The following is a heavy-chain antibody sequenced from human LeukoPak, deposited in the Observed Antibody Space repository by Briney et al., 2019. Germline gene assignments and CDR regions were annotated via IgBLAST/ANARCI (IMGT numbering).Heavy chain of an antibody. CDR2: IIPIFGTA. D-gene: IGHD3-3*01. CDR1: GGTFGSYA. Sequence: SVKVSCKASGGTFGSYAISWVRQAPGQGLEWMGGIIPIFGTANYAQKFQGGVTITTDESTSTAYMELSSLRSEDTAVYYCARGSKDFWSGYLGYYYYYMDVWGKGTTVTVSS. CDR3: ARGSKDFWSGYLGYYYYYMDV. V-gene: IGHV1-69*05. J-gene: IGHJ6*03.